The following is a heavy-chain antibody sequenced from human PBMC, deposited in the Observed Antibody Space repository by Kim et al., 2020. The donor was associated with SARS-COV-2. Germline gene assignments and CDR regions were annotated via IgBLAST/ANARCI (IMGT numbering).Heavy chain of an antibody. J-gene: IGHJ4*02. CDR2: IYHSGST. Sequence: SETLSLTCAVSGGSISSSNWWSWVRQPPGKGLEWIGEIYHSGSTNYNPSLKSRVTISVDNSKNQFSLKLSSVTAADTAVYYCARVGYSSGRTDYWGQGTLVTVSS. D-gene: IGHD6-19*01. CDR3: ARVGYSSGRTDY. V-gene: IGHV4-4*02. CDR1: GGSISSSNW.